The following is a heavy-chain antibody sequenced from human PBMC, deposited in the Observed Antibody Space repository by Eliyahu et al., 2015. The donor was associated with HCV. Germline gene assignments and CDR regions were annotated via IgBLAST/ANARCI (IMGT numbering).Heavy chain of an antibody. V-gene: IGHV3-30*18. CDR1: GFTFSSYG. D-gene: IGHD3-3*01. Sequence: RLSCAASGFTFSSYGMHWVRQAPGKGLEWVAVISYDGSNKYYADSVKGRFTISRDNSKNTLYLQMNSLRAEDTAVYYCAKSNYDFWSPPIDYWGQGTLVTVSS. CDR3: AKSNYDFWSPPIDY. J-gene: IGHJ4*02. CDR2: ISYDGSNK.